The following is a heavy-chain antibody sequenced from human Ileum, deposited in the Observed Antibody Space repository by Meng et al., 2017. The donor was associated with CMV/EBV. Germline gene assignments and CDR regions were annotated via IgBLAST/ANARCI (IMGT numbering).Heavy chain of an antibody. CDR3: ENGAGAYCGSDCTSRVLDC. Sequence: FSNYAGFWIRQAREERVEWVSFIGSTGANRNNTDSVDGRFAISRNYSKNSLYLKMKSMRAVETDIYSCENGAGAYCGSDCTSRVLDCWGQGTLVTVSS. D-gene: IGHD2-21*01. V-gene: IGHV3-23*01. J-gene: IGHJ4*02. CDR2: IGSTGANR. CDR1: FSNYA.